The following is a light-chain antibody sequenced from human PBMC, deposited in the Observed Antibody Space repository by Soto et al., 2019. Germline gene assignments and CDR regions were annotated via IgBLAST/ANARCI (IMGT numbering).Light chain of an antibody. CDR3: QLYQNVILT. V-gene: IGKV1-33*01. J-gene: IGKJ4*01. CDR2: DES. CDR1: EDVSDY. Sequence: DIKMTQSPSSLSASVGDSVTLTCQASEDVSDYVNWYQQKPGRAPKLLIYDESKLETGVPSRFSGSGSGTDFSFTIRDLQPEDFATYYCQLYQNVILTFGGGTRVDI.